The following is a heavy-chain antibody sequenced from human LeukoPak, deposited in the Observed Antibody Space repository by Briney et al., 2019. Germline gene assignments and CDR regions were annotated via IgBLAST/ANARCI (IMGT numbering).Heavy chain of an antibody. CDR3: ASGSPSDY. CDR2: ISSSSSYI. Sequence: PGGSLRLSCAASGFTFSSYSMNWVRQASGKGLDWVSSISSSSSYIYYADSVKGRFTISRDNAKNSLYLQMNSLRAEDTAVYYCASGSPSDYSGQGNLVTVSS. V-gene: IGHV3-21*01. CDR1: GFTFSSYS. D-gene: IGHD1-26*01. J-gene: IGHJ4*02.